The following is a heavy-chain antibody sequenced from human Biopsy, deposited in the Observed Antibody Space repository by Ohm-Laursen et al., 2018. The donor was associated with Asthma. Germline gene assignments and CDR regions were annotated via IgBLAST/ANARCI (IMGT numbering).Heavy chain of an antibody. D-gene: IGHD2-21*01. CDR2: LYHRDTT. J-gene: IGHJ4*02. V-gene: IGHV4-30-2*01. Sequence: TLSLTCAVSGGSINSGGYSWTWIRQPPGKGLEWIGYLYHRDTTYYNPSLKSRVTISLDGSKNQFSLKLSPVTAADTAVYYCARGRSGDWLYYFDYWGQGALVTVSS. CDR3: ARGRSGDWLYYFDY. CDR1: GGSINSGGYS.